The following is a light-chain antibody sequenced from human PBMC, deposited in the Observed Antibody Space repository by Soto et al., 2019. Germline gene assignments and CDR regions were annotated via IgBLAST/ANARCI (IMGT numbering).Light chain of an antibody. CDR1: SSNIGSNY. CDR2: SNN. Sequence: VLTQPPSASGTPGQRVTISCSGSSSNIGSNYVYWYQQLPGTAPKLLIYSNNQRPSGVPDRFSGSKSGTSASLAISGLRSEDEADYYCAAWDDSLSGPHVVFGGGTQLTV. V-gene: IGLV1-47*02. CDR3: AAWDDSLSGPHVV. J-gene: IGLJ2*01.